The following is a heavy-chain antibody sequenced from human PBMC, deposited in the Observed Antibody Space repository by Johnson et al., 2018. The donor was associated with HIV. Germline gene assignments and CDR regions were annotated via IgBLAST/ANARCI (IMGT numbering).Heavy chain of an antibody. CDR2: INWYGGST. D-gene: IGHD2-21*02. CDR3: ARWIRYCGGDCYDVFDI. CDR1: GFTFDDCG. Sequence: EKLVESGGGVVRPGGSLRLSCAASGFTFDDCGMSWVRQGPGKGLEWVSGINWYGGSTGYADSVKGRFTISRDNAKNSLYLQMNSLRAEDTALYYCARWIRYCGGDCYDVFDIWGQGTKVTVSS. V-gene: IGHV3-20*04. J-gene: IGHJ3*02.